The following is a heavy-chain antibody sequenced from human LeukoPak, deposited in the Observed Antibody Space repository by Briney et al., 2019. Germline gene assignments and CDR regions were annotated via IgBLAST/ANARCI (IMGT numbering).Heavy chain of an antibody. J-gene: IGHJ5*02. V-gene: IGHV4-59*01. CDR3: ARHGTSGTNLNWFDP. CDR1: GGSISSFY. D-gene: IGHD1-1*01. CDR2: IYYSGST. Sequence: SETLSLTCTVSGGSISSFYWSWIRQPPGEGLEWIGYIYYSGSTNYNPSLKRRVTISVDTSKNQFSLKLSSVTAADTAVYYCARHGTSGTNLNWFDPWGQGTLVTVSS.